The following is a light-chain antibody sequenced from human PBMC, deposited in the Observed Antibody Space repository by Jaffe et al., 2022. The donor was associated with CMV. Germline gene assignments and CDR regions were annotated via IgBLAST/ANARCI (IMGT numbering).Light chain of an antibody. CDR2: RNN. CDR1: GSNIGTNT. J-gene: IGLJ2*01. V-gene: IGLV1-44*01. Sequence: QSVLTQSPSASGTPGQRVTISCSGSGSNIGTNTVSWYQQLPGTAPKLLIYRNNQRPSGVPDRFSGSKSGTSASLAIGELQSEDEADYYCAAWDDSLNGPVFGGGTKLTVL. CDR3: AAWDDSLNGPV.